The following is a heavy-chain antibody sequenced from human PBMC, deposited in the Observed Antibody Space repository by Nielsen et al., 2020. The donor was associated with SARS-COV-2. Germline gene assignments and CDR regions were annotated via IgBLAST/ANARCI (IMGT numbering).Heavy chain of an antibody. CDR2: ISGSGGST. J-gene: IGHJ6*02. V-gene: IGHV3-23*01. Sequence: GESLKISCAASGFTFSSYAMSWVRQAPGKGLEWVSAISGSGGSTYYADSVKGRFTISRDNSKNTLYLQMNSLRAEDTAVYYCAKAWMVRGVPYPHYYYYGMDVWGQGTTVTVSS. CDR3: AKAWMVRGVPYPHYYYYGMDV. D-gene: IGHD3-10*01. CDR1: GFTFSSYA.